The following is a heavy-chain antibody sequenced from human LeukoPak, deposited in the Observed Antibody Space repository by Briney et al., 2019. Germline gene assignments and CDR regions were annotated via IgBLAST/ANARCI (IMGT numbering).Heavy chain of an antibody. D-gene: IGHD6-19*01. CDR3: AKLSGWTGWFFDY. J-gene: IGHJ4*02. CDR2: ISKSGDST. CDR1: GFTFSSYA. Sequence: GGSLRLSCAASGFTFSSYAMGWVRQAPGKGLEWVSAISKSGDSTYYADSVKGRFTISRDNSKNTIYLQMNSLRVEDTAVYYCAKLSGWTGWFFDYWGQGTVVTVSS. V-gene: IGHV3-23*01.